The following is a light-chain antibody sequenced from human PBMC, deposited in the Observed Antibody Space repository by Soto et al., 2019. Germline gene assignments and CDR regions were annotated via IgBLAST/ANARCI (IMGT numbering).Light chain of an antibody. CDR1: QTISRW. CDR2: DAS. J-gene: IGKJ5*01. Sequence: DIQLTQTPSTLSASVGDEVTITCRASQTISRWLAWYQQKPGRAPKLLIYDASTLESGVPSRFSGSGSETDFTLTISSLQPEDFAIYYCQQTYTTPEITFGQGTRLEIK. CDR3: QQTYTTPEIT. V-gene: IGKV1-5*01.